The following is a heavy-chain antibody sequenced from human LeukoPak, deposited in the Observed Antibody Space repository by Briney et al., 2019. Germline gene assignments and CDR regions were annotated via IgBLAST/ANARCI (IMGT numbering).Heavy chain of an antibody. V-gene: IGHV3-53*04. CDR1: GGSISSGGYY. CDR3: AREYTGP. Sequence: ETLSLTCTVSGGSISSGGYYWSWVRQAPGKGLEWVSVIYSGGSTYYADSVKGRFTISRHNSKNTLYLQMNSLRAEDTAVYYCAREYTGPWGQGTLVTVSS. CDR2: IYSGGST. D-gene: IGHD1-14*01. J-gene: IGHJ5*02.